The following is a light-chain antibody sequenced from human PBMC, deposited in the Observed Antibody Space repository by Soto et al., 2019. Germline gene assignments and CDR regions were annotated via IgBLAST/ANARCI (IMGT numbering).Light chain of an antibody. V-gene: IGKV3-20*01. CDR2: DAS. Sequence: DNVLTQSPVTLSLPPGERATLSCRASQSVSSYLAWYQQKPGQAPRLLIYDASNRATGIPDRFSGSGSGTDFTLTIRRLEPEDFAVYYCQQYGSSYPWTFGQGTKVDIK. CDR3: QQYGSSYPWT. CDR1: QSVSSY. J-gene: IGKJ1*01.